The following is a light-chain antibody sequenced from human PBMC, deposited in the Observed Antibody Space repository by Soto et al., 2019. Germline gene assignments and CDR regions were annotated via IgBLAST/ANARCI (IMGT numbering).Light chain of an antibody. Sequence: QSVLAQPACVSGSPGQAITISCTGTSSDIGRYNYGSWYQKHPGKAPKLMISEVSSRPSGVSDRFSGSKSGNTASLSISGLQAEDEADYYCSSYRSSSTPPYVFGTGTKVTVL. J-gene: IGLJ1*01. V-gene: IGLV2-14*01. CDR3: SSYRSSSTPPYV. CDR2: EVS. CDR1: SSDIGRYNY.